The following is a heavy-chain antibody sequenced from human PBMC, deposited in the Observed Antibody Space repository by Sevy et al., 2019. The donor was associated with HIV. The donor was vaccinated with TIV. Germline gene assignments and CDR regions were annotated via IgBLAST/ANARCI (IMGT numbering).Heavy chain of an antibody. V-gene: IGHV3-23*01. Sequence: GGSLRLSCAVSGFSFDSYGMTWVRQAPGKGLEWVSGISGSGSRTYYADSVKGRFIISRDNSKNTLDLQMNSLGGEDTAIYYGAKGGGGHYDPDEIGYYFYYYNMDVWGKGTTVTVSS. CDR3: AKGGGGHYDPDEIGYYFYYYNMDV. D-gene: IGHD3-22*01. CDR1: GFSFDSYG. J-gene: IGHJ6*03. CDR2: ISGSGSRT.